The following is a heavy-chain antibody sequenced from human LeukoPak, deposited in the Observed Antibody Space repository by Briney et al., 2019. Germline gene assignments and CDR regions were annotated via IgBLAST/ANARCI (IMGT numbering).Heavy chain of an antibody. CDR2: ISYDGSNE. V-gene: IGHV3-30-3*01. CDR3: ARGSLGVLIWKATYGMDV. Sequence: GRSLRLSCVASGFTFSSYTMHWGRQAPGKGLEWVAVISYDGSNEYYADFVKGRFTISRDNSKNTMLLRMNSLRAEDTALYYCARGSLGVLIWKATYGMDVWGQGTTVTVSS. D-gene: IGHD3-3*01. CDR1: GFTFSSYT. J-gene: IGHJ6*02.